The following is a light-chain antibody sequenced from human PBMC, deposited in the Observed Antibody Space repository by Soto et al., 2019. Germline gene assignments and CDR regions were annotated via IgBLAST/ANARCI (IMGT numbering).Light chain of an antibody. J-gene: IGKJ5*01. CDR3: QQRYNWPIT. Sequence: IVFTQSPATLSLSPGDTATLFCRASQSVSGYIGWYQQKPGQAPRLLIYADSNRATGIPARFSGSGSGTDFTLTISSLEPEDFSVYYCQQRYNWPITFGQGTRLEI. CDR2: ADS. V-gene: IGKV3-11*01. CDR1: QSVSGY.